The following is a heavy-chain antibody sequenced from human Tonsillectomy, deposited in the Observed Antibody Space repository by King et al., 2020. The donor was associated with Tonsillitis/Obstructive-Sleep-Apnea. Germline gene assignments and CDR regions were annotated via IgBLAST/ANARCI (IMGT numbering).Heavy chain of an antibody. Sequence: LQLQKSGPGLVKPSQTLSLTCTVSGGSITSDGYYWSWIRQHPGKGLDWIGYIHNTGTTSYNPSLESRVTMSLDTSKNLFSLRLSSVTAADTAVYYCARDYCTGTTCYPFDSWGQGTLVTVSS. V-gene: IGHV4-31*03. CDR1: GGSITSDGYY. CDR2: IHNTGTT. D-gene: IGHD2-2*01. J-gene: IGHJ4*02. CDR3: ARDYCTGTTCYPFDS.